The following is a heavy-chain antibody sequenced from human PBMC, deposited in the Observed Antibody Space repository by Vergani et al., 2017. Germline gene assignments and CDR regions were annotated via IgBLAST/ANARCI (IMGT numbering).Heavy chain of an antibody. J-gene: IGHJ5*02. V-gene: IGHV1-46*01. Sequence: QVQLVQSGAEVKKPGASVKVSCQASGYTFTSYYIHLVRQAPGQGLEWMGIINPSGGSTNYAQKFQGRVTMTRDTSTSTVFMELSSLRSEDTAVYYCAGGCGSTCCYKRGEDWFDPWGQGTLVTVSS. D-gene: IGHD2-2*02. CDR3: AGGCGSTCCYKRGEDWFDP. CDR2: INPSGGST. CDR1: GYTFTSYY.